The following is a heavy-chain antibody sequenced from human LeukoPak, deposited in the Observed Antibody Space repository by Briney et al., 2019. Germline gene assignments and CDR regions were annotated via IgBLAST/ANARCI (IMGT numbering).Heavy chain of an antibody. D-gene: IGHD2-15*01. CDR3: ARASLGYCSGGSCYPGFDFDY. J-gene: IGHJ4*02. V-gene: IGHV3-23*01. CDR2: VSGSGGST. CDR1: GFTFSSSA. Sequence: GGSLRLSCAASGFTFSSSAMGWVRQAPGKGLEWVSVVSGSGGSTYYADAVKGRFTISRDNFKNTLYLQMNSLRAEDTAVYYCARASLGYCSGGSCYPGFDFDYWGQGTLVTVSS.